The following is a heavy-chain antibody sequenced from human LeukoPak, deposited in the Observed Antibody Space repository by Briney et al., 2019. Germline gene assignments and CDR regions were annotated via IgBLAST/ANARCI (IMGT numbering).Heavy chain of an antibody. CDR1: GFNIRDHW. Sequence: GGSLRLSCAVSGFNIRDHWMTWVRQAPGKGLEWVANIIQDGNQNYYADSVKGRFTISRDNSKNTLYLQMNSLRAEDTAVYYCAKDPGYSSSWTGGYFDYWGQGTLVTVSS. J-gene: IGHJ4*02. CDR3: AKDPGYSSSWTGGYFDY. D-gene: IGHD6-13*01. CDR2: IIQDGNQN. V-gene: IGHV3-7*01.